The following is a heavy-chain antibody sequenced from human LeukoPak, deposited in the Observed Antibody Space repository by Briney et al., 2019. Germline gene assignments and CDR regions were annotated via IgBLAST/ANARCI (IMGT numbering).Heavy chain of an antibody. Sequence: KPSETLSLTCAVYGGSFSGYYWSWIRQPPGKGLEWIGEINHSGSTNYNPSLKSRVTISVDTSKNQFSLKLSSVTAADTAVYYCARSERDIVVVPAAIRGKNWFDPWGQGTLDTVSS. J-gene: IGHJ5*02. V-gene: IGHV4-34*01. CDR2: INHSGST. CDR1: GGSFSGYY. D-gene: IGHD2-2*02. CDR3: ARSERDIVVVPAAIRGKNWFDP.